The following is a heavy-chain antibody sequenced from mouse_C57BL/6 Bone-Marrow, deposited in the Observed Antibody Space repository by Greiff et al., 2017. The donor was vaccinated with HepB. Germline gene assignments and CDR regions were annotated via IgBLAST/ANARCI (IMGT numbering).Heavy chain of an antibody. D-gene: IGHD2-1*01. CDR3: AMGGNYRTWFAY. CDR1: GYTFTSYW. Sequence: QVQLQQPGAELVKPGASVKVSCKASGYTFTSYWMHWVKQRPGQGLEWIGRIHPSDSDTNYNQKFKGKATLTVDKSSSTAYMQRSSLTSEDAAVAYCAMGGNYRTWFAYWGQGTLVTVSA. J-gene: IGHJ3*01. V-gene: IGHV1-74*01. CDR2: IHPSDSDT.